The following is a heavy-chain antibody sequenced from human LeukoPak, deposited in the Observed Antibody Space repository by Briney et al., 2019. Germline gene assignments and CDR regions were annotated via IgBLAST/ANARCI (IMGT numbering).Heavy chain of an antibody. V-gene: IGHV1-69*13. CDR3: ARGSGTITMVRGVFYGMDV. Sequence: SVKVSCKASGGTFSSYGISWVRQAPGRGLEWMGGIIPIFGTPNYAQKFQGRVTITADESTSTAYMELSSLRSEDTAVYYCARGSGTITMVRGVFYGMDVWGQGTTVTVSS. CDR1: GGTFSSYG. CDR2: IIPIFGTP. D-gene: IGHD3-10*01. J-gene: IGHJ6*02.